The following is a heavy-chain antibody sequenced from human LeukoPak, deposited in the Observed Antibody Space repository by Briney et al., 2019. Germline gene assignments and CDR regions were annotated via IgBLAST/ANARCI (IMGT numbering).Heavy chain of an antibody. CDR1: GYTFTSYA. Sequence: ASVKVSCKASGYTFTSYAMHWVRQAPGQRLEWMGWINAGNGNTKYSQKFQGRVTITRDTSASTAYMELSSLRSEDTAMYYCARDAVPYCSSTSCYRIDVWGKGTTVTVSS. CDR3: ARDAVPYCSSTSCYRIDV. V-gene: IGHV1-3*01. CDR2: INAGNGNT. D-gene: IGHD2-2*01. J-gene: IGHJ6*04.